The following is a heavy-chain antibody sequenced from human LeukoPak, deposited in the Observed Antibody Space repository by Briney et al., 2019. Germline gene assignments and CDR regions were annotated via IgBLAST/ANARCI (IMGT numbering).Heavy chain of an antibody. Sequence: PGGSLRLSCAASGFTFSSYWMHWVRQAPGKGLVWVSRIKSDGSSTRYADSVKGRFTISRDNAKNTLWLQMNSLRAEDTAVYYCATDLGYGGYSHFDFWGQGTLVTVSS. CDR1: GFTFSSYW. J-gene: IGHJ4*02. D-gene: IGHD4-23*01. V-gene: IGHV3-74*01. CDR2: IKSDGSST. CDR3: ATDLGYGGYSHFDF.